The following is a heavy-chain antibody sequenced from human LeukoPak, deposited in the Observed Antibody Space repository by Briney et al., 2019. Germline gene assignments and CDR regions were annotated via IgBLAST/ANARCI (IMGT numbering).Heavy chain of an antibody. D-gene: IGHD4-17*01. J-gene: IGHJ4*02. Sequence: ASVKVSCKASGYTFTGYYMHWVRQAPGQGLEWMGWINPNSGGTNYAQKFQGRVTMTRDTSISTAYMELSRLRSDDTAVYYCARAPVYGDYYFYYWGQGTLGTLSS. CDR3: ARAPVYGDYYFYY. V-gene: IGHV1-2*02. CDR2: INPNSGGT. CDR1: GYTFTGYY.